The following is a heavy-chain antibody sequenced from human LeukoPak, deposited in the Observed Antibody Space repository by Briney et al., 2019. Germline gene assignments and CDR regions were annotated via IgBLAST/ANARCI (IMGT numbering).Heavy chain of an antibody. CDR1: GFTFNNHY. J-gene: IGHJ5*02. CDR2: IKQDGSET. CDR3: ARDRFGGSCYES. D-gene: IGHD3-10*01. V-gene: IGHV3-7*04. Sequence: PGGSLRLSCTASGFTFNNHYMTWVRQAPGKGLEWVANIKQDGSETLYLDSVKGRCTISRDNAKNSLYLQMNDVRAEDTAVYFCARDRFGGSCYESWGQGTLVTVTS.